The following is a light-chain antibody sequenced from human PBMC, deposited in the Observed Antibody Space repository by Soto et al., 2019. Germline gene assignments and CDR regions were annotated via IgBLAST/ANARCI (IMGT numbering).Light chain of an antibody. Sequence: DIQMTQSPSSLSESVGDRVSVTCRASQSISTFLTWYQQRPGEAPKLLIYAASSLQSGVPSRFSGSGSGADFTLTIFSLQPEDFATYYCQQSYTTPRTVGQGTKVEVK. CDR1: QSISTF. CDR3: QQSYTTPRT. V-gene: IGKV1-39*01. J-gene: IGKJ1*01. CDR2: AAS.